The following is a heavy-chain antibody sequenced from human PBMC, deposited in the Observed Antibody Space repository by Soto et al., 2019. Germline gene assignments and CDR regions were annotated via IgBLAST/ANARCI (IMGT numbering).Heavy chain of an antibody. CDR3: PSADLAAFVL. CDR1: GFTFSYYW. J-gene: IGHJ3*01. V-gene: IGHV3-74*01. Sequence: EVQLLESGGGLVQPGESLRLSCAASGFTFSYYWMHWVRQAPGMGLVWVSRIHSDGSSTTYAGSVKGRFTIPSNNATNTPFLQMTSLSAADTAVSYCPSADLAAFVLWRQGTVLTVSS. CDR2: IHSDGSST.